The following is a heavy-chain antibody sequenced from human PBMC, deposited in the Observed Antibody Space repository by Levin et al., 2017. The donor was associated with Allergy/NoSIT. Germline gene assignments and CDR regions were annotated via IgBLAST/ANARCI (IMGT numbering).Heavy chain of an antibody. D-gene: IGHD6-19*01. CDR3: ARVKRSGWFGSYYYYGMDG. Sequence: PGESLKISCKGSGYSFTSYWIGWVRQMPGKGLEWMGIIYPGDSDTRYSPSFQGQVTISADKSISTAYLQWSSLKASDTAMYYCARVKRSGWFGSYYYYGMDGWGQGTTVTVSS. J-gene: IGHJ6*02. V-gene: IGHV5-51*01. CDR1: GYSFTSYW. CDR2: IYPGDSDT.